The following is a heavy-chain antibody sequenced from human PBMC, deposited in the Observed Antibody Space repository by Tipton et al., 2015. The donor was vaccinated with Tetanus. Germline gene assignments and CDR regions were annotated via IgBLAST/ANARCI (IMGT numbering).Heavy chain of an antibody. CDR3: ARHLPYDSSGYHYRAGRFDP. CDR2: IYPGDSDT. V-gene: IGHV5-51*01. D-gene: IGHD3-22*01. Sequence: VQLVQSGAEVKKPGESLKISCKGSGYSFTSYWIGWVRQMPGKGLEWMGIIYPGDSDTRYSPSFQGQVTISADKSISTAYLQWSSLKASDTAMYYCARHLPYDSSGYHYRAGRFDPWGQGTLVTVSS. CDR1: GYSFTSYW. J-gene: IGHJ5*02.